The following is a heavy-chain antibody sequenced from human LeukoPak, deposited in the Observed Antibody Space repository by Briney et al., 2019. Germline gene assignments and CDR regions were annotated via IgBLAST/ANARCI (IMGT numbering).Heavy chain of an antibody. Sequence: GGSLRLSCAASGFTFSNAWMSWVRQAPGKGLERVGRVKSKTDGGTTDYAAPVKGRFTISRDDSKNTLYLQMNSLKTEDTAVYYCTTVVYYDSSGYSWDFDYWGQGTLVTVSS. V-gene: IGHV3-15*01. CDR3: TTVVYYDSSGYSWDFDY. CDR1: GFTFSNAW. J-gene: IGHJ4*02. D-gene: IGHD3-22*01. CDR2: VKSKTDGGTT.